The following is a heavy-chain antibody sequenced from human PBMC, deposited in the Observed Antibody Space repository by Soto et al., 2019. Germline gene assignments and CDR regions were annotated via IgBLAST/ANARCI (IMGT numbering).Heavy chain of an antibody. V-gene: IGHV3-48*02. CDR2: IGTGSLI. CDR3: ARDRDWGFDY. Sequence: QPGGSLRLSCAASGFAFSSYSFNWVRQAPGKGLEWVSHIGTGSLIDYVDSVKGRFTISRDNAKNSVFLQMNSLTDEDTAVYYCARDRDWGFDYWGQGTQVTVSS. J-gene: IGHJ4*02. CDR1: GFAFSSYS. D-gene: IGHD7-27*01.